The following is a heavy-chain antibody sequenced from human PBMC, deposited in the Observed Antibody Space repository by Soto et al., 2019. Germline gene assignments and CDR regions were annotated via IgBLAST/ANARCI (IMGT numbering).Heavy chain of an antibody. J-gene: IGHJ6*02. CDR1: AFSLSTGGVG. Sequence: QITLKESGHTLVKPTQTLTLTCTFSAFSLSTGGVGVGWIRQPPGKALAWLALIYWDDDKRYSPSLRSRLTITKDTSKNQVVLTMTNMDPVDTATYYCIHSRCGGDCLQSYASYYYYGMDDWGQGTTVTVSS. CDR2: IYWDDDK. V-gene: IGHV2-5*02. CDR3: IHSRCGGDCLQSYASYYYYGMDD. D-gene: IGHD2-21*02.